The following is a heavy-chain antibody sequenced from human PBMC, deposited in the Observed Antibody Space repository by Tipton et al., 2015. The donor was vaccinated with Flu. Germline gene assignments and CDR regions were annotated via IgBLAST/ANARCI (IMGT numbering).Heavy chain of an antibody. CDR3: ARDQGGSYTPLDY. CDR2: IWWDESSN. J-gene: IGHJ4*01. Sequence: SLRLSCAASGFSLSTYGMHWVRQAPGKGLEWVAVIWWDESSNYYADSVKGRFTISRDDAKNPVYLQMSGLTDEDTAVYYCARDQGGSYTPLDYWGQGTLVTVSS. D-gene: IGHD1-26*01. CDR1: GFSLSTYG. V-gene: IGHV3-33*01.